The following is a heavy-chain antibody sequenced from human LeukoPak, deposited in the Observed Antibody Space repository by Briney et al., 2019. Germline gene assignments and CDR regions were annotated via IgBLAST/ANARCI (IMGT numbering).Heavy chain of an antibody. J-gene: IGHJ3*02. Sequence: GGSLRLSCAASGSTFDDYGMSWVRQAPAKGLEWVSGINWNGGGRGYADSVKGRFTISRDNAKNSLYLQMNSLRAEDTALYYCARDLHGSGTGAFDIWGQGTMVTVSS. V-gene: IGHV3-20*04. CDR3: ARDLHGSGTGAFDI. CDR2: INWNGGGR. CDR1: GSTFDDYG. D-gene: IGHD3-10*01.